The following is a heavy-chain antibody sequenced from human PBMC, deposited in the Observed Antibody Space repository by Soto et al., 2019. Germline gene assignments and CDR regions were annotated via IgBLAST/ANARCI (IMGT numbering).Heavy chain of an antibody. Sequence: EVQLLDSGGGLVQPGGSLRLSCAASGFTFSNYAMTWVRQGPGKGLEWVSGISGSGGRSYYADSVKGRFTISRDNSKSTLYLQMNSLRAEDTAVYYCAKAYFVWSSEQPYYFPYWGQGTLVTGSS. CDR2: ISGSGGRS. CDR1: GFTFSNYA. D-gene: IGHD3-16*01. V-gene: IGHV3-23*01. CDR3: AKAYFVWSSEQPYYFPY. J-gene: IGHJ4*02.